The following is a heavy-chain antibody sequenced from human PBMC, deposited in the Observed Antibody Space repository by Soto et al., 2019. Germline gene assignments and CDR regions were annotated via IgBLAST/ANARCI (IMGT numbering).Heavy chain of an antibody. CDR2: IYYSGST. J-gene: IGHJ5*02. CDR3: ARQSEYYYDSSGPRFDP. V-gene: IGHV4-39*01. D-gene: IGHD3-22*01. CDR1: GGSISSSSYY. Sequence: SETLSLTCTVSGGSISSSSYYWGWIRQPPGKGLEWIGSIYYSGSTYYNPSLKSRVTISVDTSKNQFSLKLSSVTAADTAVYYCARQSEYYYDSSGPRFDPWGQGTLVIVSS.